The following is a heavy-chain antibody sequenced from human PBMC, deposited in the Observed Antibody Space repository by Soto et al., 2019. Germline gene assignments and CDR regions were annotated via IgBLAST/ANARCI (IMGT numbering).Heavy chain of an antibody. D-gene: IGHD2-15*01. J-gene: IGHJ4*02. CDR2: VSYDGRDE. Sequence: QVQLVESGGGVVQPGRSLRLSCAVSGFTFSSYGMHWVRQAPGKGLEWVAGVSYDGRDEFYADSVKGRFTISRDNSKSTLFLQMNSLRVEVTAVYYCARDCSGGSCYFDYWGQGTQVPVSS. CDR1: GFTFSSYG. V-gene: IGHV3-30*03. CDR3: ARDCSGGSCYFDY.